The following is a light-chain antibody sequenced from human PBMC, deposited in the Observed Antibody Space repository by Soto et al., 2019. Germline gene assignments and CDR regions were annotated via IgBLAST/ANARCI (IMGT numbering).Light chain of an antibody. V-gene: IGKV1-39*01. Sequence: DIQMTQSPSSLSASVGDRVTITCRASQSISSYLNWYQQKPGKAPKLLIYAASSLQSGVPSRFSAGGSRTDFTLTIGCLQPEDFATYYCQQSYSTPSTFGGGTKVEIK. J-gene: IGKJ4*01. CDR3: QQSYSTPST. CDR2: AAS. CDR1: QSISSY.